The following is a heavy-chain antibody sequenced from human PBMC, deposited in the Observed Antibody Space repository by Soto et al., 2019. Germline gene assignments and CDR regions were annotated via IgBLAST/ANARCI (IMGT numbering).Heavy chain of an antibody. V-gene: IGHV1-46*01. J-gene: IGHJ1*01. CDR2: IHPSGDT. Sequence: WASVKVSCKASGYKFTTYFIHWVRQAPGQGLEWMGMIHPSGDTGYAQKFRGRVTMTIDTSTTTAYMELRNLTSEDTAVYFSVRGYCKTSPCSGDFQFWGQGTPVIVSS. D-gene: IGHD2-15*01. CDR1: GYKFTTYF. CDR3: VRGYCKTSPCSGDFQF.